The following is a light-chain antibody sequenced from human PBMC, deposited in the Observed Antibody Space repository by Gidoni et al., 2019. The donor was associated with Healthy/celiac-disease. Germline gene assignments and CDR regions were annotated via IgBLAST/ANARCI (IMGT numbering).Light chain of an antibody. CDR2: GKN. CDR1: SLRSYY. Sequence: SSELTPDPAVSVAFGHTVRITCQGDSLRSYYASWDQQKPGPAPVLVSYGKNNRPSGIPERFSGSSSGNTASLTITGAQAEDEADYYCNSRDSSGNNLWIFGGGTKLTVL. V-gene: IGLV3-19*01. CDR3: NSRDSSGNNLWI. J-gene: IGLJ2*01.